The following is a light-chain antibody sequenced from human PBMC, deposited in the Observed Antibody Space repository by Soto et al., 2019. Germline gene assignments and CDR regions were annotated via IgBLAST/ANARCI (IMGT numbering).Light chain of an antibody. Sequence: DIQMIQSPSTLSASVGDRVTITCRASQSINTWLAWYQLKPGRAPKLLIYKASTLESGVSSRFSGSGSGTEFTLTISSLQPDDFATYYCQQYQTYSQFGQGTKVEIK. CDR2: KAS. CDR3: QQYQTYSQ. J-gene: IGKJ1*01. V-gene: IGKV1-5*03. CDR1: QSINTW.